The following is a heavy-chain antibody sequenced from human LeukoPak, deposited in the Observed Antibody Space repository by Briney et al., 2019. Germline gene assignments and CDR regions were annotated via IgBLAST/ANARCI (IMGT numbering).Heavy chain of an antibody. CDR1: GFTFSSYA. CDR2: LSFDGSNE. J-gene: IGHJ6*02. V-gene: IGHV3-30*04. Sequence: PGGSLRLSCAASGFTFSSYAMHWVRQAPGKGLEWVSFLSFDGSNEFYADSLKGRFTISRDNSKDTLYLQMDSLRAEDTALYYCAREEHDYVWGSYRHYYYYGIDVWGQGTTVTVSS. CDR3: AREEHDYVWGSYRHYYYYGIDV. D-gene: IGHD3-16*02.